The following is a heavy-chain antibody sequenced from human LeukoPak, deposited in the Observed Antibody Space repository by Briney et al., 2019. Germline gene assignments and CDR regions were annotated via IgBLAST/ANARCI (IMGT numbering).Heavy chain of an antibody. CDR3: ASLTYYDILTGYGHFDY. D-gene: IGHD3-9*01. CDR2: IYYSGST. CDR1: DGSISSSSYY. J-gene: IGHJ4*02. V-gene: IGHV4-39*01. Sequence: PSETLSLTCTVSDGSISSSSYYWGWIRQPPGKGLEWIGSIYYSGSTYYNPSLKSRVTISVDTSKNQFSLKLSSVTAADTAVYYCASLTYYDILTGYGHFDYWGQGTLVTVSS.